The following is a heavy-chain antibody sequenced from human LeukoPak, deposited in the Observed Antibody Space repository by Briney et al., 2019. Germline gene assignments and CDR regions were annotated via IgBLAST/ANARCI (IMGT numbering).Heavy chain of an antibody. CDR2: IRSSGTT. CDR3: TRDRFYVWFDP. V-gene: IGHV3-49*03. Sequence: PGGSLSLSCTLSGFILCIYNMHWFRHAPGRGVQWIVFIRSSGTTQFPASVEGRFTISRDDSKSIAYLQMNSLKTEDTAVYYCTRDRFYVWFDPWGQGTLVTVSS. D-gene: IGHD3-16*01. J-gene: IGHJ5*02. CDR1: GFILCIYN.